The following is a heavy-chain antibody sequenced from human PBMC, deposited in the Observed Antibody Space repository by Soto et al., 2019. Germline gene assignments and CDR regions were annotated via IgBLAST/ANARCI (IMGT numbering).Heavy chain of an antibody. J-gene: IGHJ4*02. CDR1: GFTFRAYA. CDR2: ISGSSDST. CDR3: ARDWLTGDSREAFDS. D-gene: IGHD7-27*01. Sequence: EMQLLESGGGLVQPGGSLRLPCAASGFTFRAYAMSWVRQAPGRGLEWVAGISGSSDSTYYAGSVRGRFTISRDNARSSLYLQMVSLTVEDTAVYYCARDWLTGDSREAFDSWGQGTLVTVSS. V-gene: IGHV3-23*01.